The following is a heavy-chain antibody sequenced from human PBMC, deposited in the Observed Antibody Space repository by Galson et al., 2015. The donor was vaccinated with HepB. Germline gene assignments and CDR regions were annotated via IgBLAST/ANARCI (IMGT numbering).Heavy chain of an antibody. Sequence: LSLTCTVSGGSISSSSYYWGWIRQPPGKGLEWIGSIYYSGSTYYNPSLKSRVTISVDTSKNQFSLKLSSVTAADTAVYYCASFTVTTVFDYWGQGTLVTVSS. CDR1: GGSISSSSYY. CDR3: ASFTVTTVFDY. V-gene: IGHV4-39*01. CDR2: IYYSGST. D-gene: IGHD4-17*01. J-gene: IGHJ4*02.